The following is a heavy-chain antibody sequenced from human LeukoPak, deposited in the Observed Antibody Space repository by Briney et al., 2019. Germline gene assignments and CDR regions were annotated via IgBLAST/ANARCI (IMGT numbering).Heavy chain of an antibody. J-gene: IGHJ5*02. CDR2: MNPNSGNT. D-gene: IGHD6-13*01. CDR3: ARGMPRIAAAGTPNAYWFDP. V-gene: IGHV1-8*01. CDR1: GYTFTSYD. Sequence: GASVKVSCKASGYTFTSYDINWVRQAPGQGLEWMGWMNPNSGNTVYAQKFQGRVTMTRNTSISTAYMELSSLRSEDTAVYYCARGMPRIAAAGTPNAYWFDPWGQGTLVTVSS.